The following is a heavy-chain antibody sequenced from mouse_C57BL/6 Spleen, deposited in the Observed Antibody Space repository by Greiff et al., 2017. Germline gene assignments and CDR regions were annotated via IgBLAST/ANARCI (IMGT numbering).Heavy chain of an antibody. CDR2: INPNNGGT. V-gene: IGHV1-18*01. D-gene: IGHD2-3*01. Sequence: VQLQQSGPELVKPGASVKIPCKASGYTFTDYNMDWVKQSHGKSLEWIGDINPNNGGTIYNQKFKGKATLTVNKSSSTAYMELRSLTSEDTAVYYCARRWLLPPYAMDYWGQGTSVTVSS. CDR1: GYTFTDYN. CDR3: ARRWLLPPYAMDY. J-gene: IGHJ4*01.